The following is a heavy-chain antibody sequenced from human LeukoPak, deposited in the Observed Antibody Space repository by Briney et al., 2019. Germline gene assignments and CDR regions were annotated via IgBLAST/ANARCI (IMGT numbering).Heavy chain of an antibody. CDR1: GFSFSSYW. D-gene: IGHD1-7*01. J-gene: IGHJ6*02. CDR2: IKQDGSEK. Sequence: PGGSLRLSCAASGFSFSSYWMSWGRQAPGEGLEWVANIKQDGSEKYYVDSVKGRFTISRDNAKNSLYLQMNSLRAEDTAVYYCARDQDNWNYDQYYYYYYGIDVWGQGTTVTVSS. CDR3: ARDQDNWNYDQYYYYYYGIDV. V-gene: IGHV3-7*01.